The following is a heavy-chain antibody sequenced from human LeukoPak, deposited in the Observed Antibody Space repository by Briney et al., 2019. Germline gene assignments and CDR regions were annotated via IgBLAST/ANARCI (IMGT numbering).Heavy chain of an antibody. J-gene: IGHJ4*02. CDR2: IDPSDSYT. Sequence: GESLKISCKGSGFSFTSYWISWVRQMPGKGLEWVGRIDPSDSYTNYSPSFQGHVTISADKSISTAYLQWSSLKASDTAMYYCARRSGSSGSYGLLVYWGQGTLVTVSS. V-gene: IGHV5-10-1*01. CDR3: ARRSGSSGSYGLLVY. CDR1: GFSFTSYW. D-gene: IGHD3-10*01.